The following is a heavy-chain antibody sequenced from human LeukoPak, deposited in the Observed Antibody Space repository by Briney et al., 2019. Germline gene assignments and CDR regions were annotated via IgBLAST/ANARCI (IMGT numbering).Heavy chain of an antibody. D-gene: IGHD1-1*01. CDR2: INPNSGET. J-gene: IGHJ4*02. V-gene: IGHV1-2*02. CDR1: GCTLSGYY. CDR3: ARYNWNDVVSARDY. Sequence: ASVRVSRKASGCTLSGYYIHWVRQAPGQGLEWLGWINPNSGETNYAQKFQGGVTLTRDTSISTFYMEVSRLRSDDTAVYFCARYNWNDVVSARDYWGQGTLVTVSS.